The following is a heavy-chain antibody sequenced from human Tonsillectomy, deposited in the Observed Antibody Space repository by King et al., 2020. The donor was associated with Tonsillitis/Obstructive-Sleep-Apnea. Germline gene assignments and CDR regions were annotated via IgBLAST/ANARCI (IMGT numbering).Heavy chain of an antibody. CDR3: ARDGSVATRPLDY. CDR1: GYTFTSYY. Sequence: VQLVQSGAEVKKPGASVKVSCKASGYTFTSYYIHWVRQAPGQGLEWMGIINPSGGSTSYAQKFQGRVTMTRETSTSTVYMVLSSLRSEETAVYYCARDGSVATRPLDYWGQGTLVTVSS. J-gene: IGHJ4*02. CDR2: INPSGGST. V-gene: IGHV1-46*01. D-gene: IGHD6-6*01.